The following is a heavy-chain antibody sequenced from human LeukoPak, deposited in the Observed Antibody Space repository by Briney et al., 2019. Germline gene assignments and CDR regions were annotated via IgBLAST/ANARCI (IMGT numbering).Heavy chain of an antibody. CDR1: GGTFSSYA. V-gene: IGHV1-69*05. CDR3: ARGYYDILTGFYYNCFDP. Sequence: SVKVSCKASGGTFSSYAISWVRQAPGQGLEWMGGIIPIFGTANYAQKFQGRVTMTRDTSTSTVYMELSSLRSEDAAVYYCARGYYDILTGFYYNCFDPWGQGTLVTVSS. J-gene: IGHJ5*02. CDR2: IIPIFGTA. D-gene: IGHD3-9*01.